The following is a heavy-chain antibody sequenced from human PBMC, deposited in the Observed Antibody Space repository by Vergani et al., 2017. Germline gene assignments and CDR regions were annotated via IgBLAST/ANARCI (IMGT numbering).Heavy chain of an antibody. CDR2: ISSSSSTI. Sequence: EVQLVESGGGLVQPGGSLRLSCAASGFTFSSYSMNWVRQAPGKGLGWVSYISSSSSTINYADSVKGRFTISRDNAKNSLYLQMNSLRAADTAVYYCARVVGSWFGDLLLPTYYFDYWGQGTLVTVSS. D-gene: IGHD3-10*01. CDR1: GFTFSSYS. J-gene: IGHJ4*02. V-gene: IGHV3-48*01. CDR3: ARVVGSWFGDLLLPTYYFDY.